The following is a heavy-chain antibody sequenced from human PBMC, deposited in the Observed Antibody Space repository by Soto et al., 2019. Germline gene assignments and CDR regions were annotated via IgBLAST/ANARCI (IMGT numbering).Heavy chain of an antibody. CDR2: IWYDGSNK. Sequence: QVQLVESGGGVVQPGRSLRLSCAASGFTFSSYGMHWVRQAPCKGLEWVAVIWYDGSNKYYADSVKGRFTISRDNSKNTLYLQMNSLRAEDTAVYYCARDPLPYIVVVPAANWFDPWGQGTLVTVSS. CDR3: ARDPLPYIVVVPAANWFDP. D-gene: IGHD2-2*01. J-gene: IGHJ5*02. CDR1: GFTFSSYG. V-gene: IGHV3-33*01.